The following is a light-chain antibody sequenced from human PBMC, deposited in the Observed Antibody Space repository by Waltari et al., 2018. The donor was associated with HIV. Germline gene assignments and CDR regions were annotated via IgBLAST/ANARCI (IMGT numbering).Light chain of an antibody. CDR1: RGIITA. Sequence: AILLTQSPSSLSAAVGDSVTITCRASRGIITALAWYQQKPGRPPKLVSYDASTLESGVPSRFSGSGSGTDFTLTINSLQPEDSASYCCQQFNDLPPLFGGGTKVEI. V-gene: IGKV1D-13*01. J-gene: IGKJ4*01. CDR3: QQFNDLPPL. CDR2: DAS.